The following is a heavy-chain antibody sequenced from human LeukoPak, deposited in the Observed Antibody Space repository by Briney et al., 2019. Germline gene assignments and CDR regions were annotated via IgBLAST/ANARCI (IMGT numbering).Heavy chain of an antibody. J-gene: IGHJ4*02. D-gene: IGHD2-8*02. CDR1: GFTFSSYG. CDR3: ARDTEDLLAVY. CDR2: ISYDGSNK. Sequence: PGGSLRLSCAASGFTFSSYGMHWVRQAPGKGLEWVAVISYDGSNKYYADSVKGRFTISRDNSKNTLYLQLNSLRAEDTAVYYCARDTEDLLAVYWGQGTLVTVSS. V-gene: IGHV3-30*03.